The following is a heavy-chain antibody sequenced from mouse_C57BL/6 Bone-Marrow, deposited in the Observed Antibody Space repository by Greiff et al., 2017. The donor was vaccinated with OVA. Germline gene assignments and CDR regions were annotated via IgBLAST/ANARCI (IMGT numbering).Heavy chain of an antibody. Sequence: EVQLQESGAELVRPGASVKLSCTASGFNIKDDYMHWVKQRPEQGLEWIGWIDPENGDTEYASKFQGKATITADTSSNTAYLQLSSLTSEDTAGYYCTTYYGSSTGFAYWGQGTLVTVSA. J-gene: IGHJ3*01. CDR1: GFNIKDDY. V-gene: IGHV14-4*01. D-gene: IGHD1-1*01. CDR3: TTYYGSSTGFAY. CDR2: IDPENGDT.